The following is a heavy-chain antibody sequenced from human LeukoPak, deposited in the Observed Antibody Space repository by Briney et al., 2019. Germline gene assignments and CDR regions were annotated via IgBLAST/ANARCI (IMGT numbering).Heavy chain of an antibody. D-gene: IGHD2/OR15-2a*01. CDR2: IYPSSGGT. CDR3: ARDLPFED. Sequence: ASVKVSCKASGYTFTNYHMHWVRQAPGQGLEWIGRIYPSSGGTNYAQKFQGRITLTTDTSINTAYMELSRLRFDDTAVYYCARDLPFEDWGQGTLVTASS. J-gene: IGHJ4*02. CDR1: GYTFTNYH. V-gene: IGHV1-2*06.